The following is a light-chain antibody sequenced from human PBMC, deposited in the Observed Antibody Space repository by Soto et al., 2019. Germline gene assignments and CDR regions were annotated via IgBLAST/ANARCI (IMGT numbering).Light chain of an antibody. J-gene: IGLJ3*02. CDR1: SRNVGSYNL. CDR3: CSYAGSRTSWV. V-gene: IGLV2-23*01. CDR2: EGS. Sequence: QSALTQPASVSGSPGQSITISCTGTSRNVGSYNLVSWYQHHPDKAPKLIIYEGSKRPAGVSNRFSGSKSRNTASLTISGLQAEDEADYYCCSYAGSRTSWVFGGGTKLTVL.